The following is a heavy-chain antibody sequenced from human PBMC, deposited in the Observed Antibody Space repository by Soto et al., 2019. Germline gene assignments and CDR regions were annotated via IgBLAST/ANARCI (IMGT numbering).Heavy chain of an antibody. J-gene: IGHJ4*02. CDR2: ISGSGGST. D-gene: IGHD6-19*01. Sequence: VQVLESGGGLVQPGGSLRLSCAVSGFTFSSYAMSWVRQAPGKGLEWVSGISGSGGSTYSADSMKGRFTISRDNSKNTLYLQMNSLRAEDTAVYYCAKDRKSGSGWYWDYWGQGTLVTVSS. CDR3: AKDRKSGSGWYWDY. V-gene: IGHV3-23*01. CDR1: GFTFSSYA.